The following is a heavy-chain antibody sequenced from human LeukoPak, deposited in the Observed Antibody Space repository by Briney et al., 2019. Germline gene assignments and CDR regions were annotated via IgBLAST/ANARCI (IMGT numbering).Heavy chain of an antibody. D-gene: IGHD2-8*02. Sequence: SETLSLTCAVYVGSFSGYYWSWIRQPPGKGLEWIGEINHSGSTNYNPSLKSRVTISVDTSKNQFSLKLSPVTAADTAVYFCAREVCTGGHCSDAFDIWGQGTMVPVSS. V-gene: IGHV4-34*01. CDR2: INHSGST. J-gene: IGHJ3*02. CDR1: VGSFSGYY. CDR3: AREVCTGGHCSDAFDI.